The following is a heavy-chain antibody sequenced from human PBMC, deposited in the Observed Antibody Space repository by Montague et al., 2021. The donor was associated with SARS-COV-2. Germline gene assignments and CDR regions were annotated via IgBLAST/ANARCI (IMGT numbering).Heavy chain of an antibody. D-gene: IGHD4-17*01. V-gene: IGHV4-39*01. CDR2: ISYNGTT. Sequence: SETLSLTCTVSGGSISSTTYRWGWIRQPPGKGLEWIGFISYNGTTFYNPSLKSRISMSVDTPKSQFSLNLTSVTAADTAVYYCARHYGSSLDSWGQGILVAVSS. J-gene: IGHJ4*02. CDR1: GGSISSTTYR. CDR3: ARHYGSSLDS.